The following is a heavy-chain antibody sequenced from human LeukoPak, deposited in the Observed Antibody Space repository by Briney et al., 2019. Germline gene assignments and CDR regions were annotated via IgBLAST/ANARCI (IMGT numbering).Heavy chain of an antibody. CDR2: MNPNSGNT. Sequence: ASVKVSCKASGYTFTSYDINWVRHATGQGLEWMGWMNPNSGNTGYAQKFQGRVTMTRHTSISTAYMELSSLRSEDTAVYYCARADVLRFLEWLSMDVWGQGTTVTVSS. J-gene: IGHJ6*02. D-gene: IGHD3-3*01. CDR1: GYTFTSYD. CDR3: ARADVLRFLEWLSMDV. V-gene: IGHV1-8*01.